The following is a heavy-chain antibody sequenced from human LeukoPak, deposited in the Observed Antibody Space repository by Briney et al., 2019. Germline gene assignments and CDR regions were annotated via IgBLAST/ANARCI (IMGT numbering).Heavy chain of an antibody. J-gene: IGHJ4*02. CDR1: GYTFTSYY. Sequence: ASVKVSCKASGYTFTSYYVHWVRQAPGQGLEWLGLINPNGGGTTYAQKFQGRVTMTRDTSTGTVYMELSSLRSEDTAVYYCARDEYFGDEDIVVVPAAHFDYWGQGTLVTVSS. D-gene: IGHD2-2*01. V-gene: IGHV1-46*01. CDR3: ARDEYFGDEDIVVVPAAHFDY. CDR2: INPNGGGT.